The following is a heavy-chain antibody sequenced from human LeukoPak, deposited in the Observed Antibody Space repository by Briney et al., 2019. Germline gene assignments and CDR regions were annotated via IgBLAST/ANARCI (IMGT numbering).Heavy chain of an antibody. D-gene: IGHD3-22*01. J-gene: IGHJ4*02. V-gene: IGHV3-30*04. CDR3: ARDLKHYDSSGYYLNY. CDR2: ISYDGSNK. CDR1: GFTFSSYA. Sequence: GGSLRLSCAASGFTFSSYAMHWVRQAPGKGLEWVAVISYDGSNKYYADSVKGRFTISRDKSKNTLYLQMNSLRAEDTAVYYCARDLKHYDSSGYYLNYWGQGTLVTVSS.